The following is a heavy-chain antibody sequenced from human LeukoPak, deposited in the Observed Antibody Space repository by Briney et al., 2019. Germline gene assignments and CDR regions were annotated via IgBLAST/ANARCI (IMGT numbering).Heavy chain of an antibody. CDR1: GYSISSGYY. J-gene: IGHJ4*02. CDR2: IYHGGST. D-gene: IGHD3-10*01. CDR3: ARAPGGYYFDS. Sequence: SETLSLTCAVSGYSISSGYYWGWIRPPPGKGLEWIGSIYHGGSTYYNPSLQSRVTISVDTSKNQFSLKLSSVTAADTAVYYCARAPGGYYFDSWGQGTLVTVSS. V-gene: IGHV4-38-2*01.